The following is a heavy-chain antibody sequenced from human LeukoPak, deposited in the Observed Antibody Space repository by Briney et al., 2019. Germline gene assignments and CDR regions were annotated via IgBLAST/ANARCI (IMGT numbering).Heavy chain of an antibody. J-gene: IGHJ4*02. CDR3: AREFTGYGNTDY. CDR1: GFTFSSYA. Sequence: PGGSLRLSCAASGFTFSSYAMHWVRQAPGKGLEWVANIRSDGVEKYYVDSVRGRFTISTDTAKNTLYLQMNSLRADDTAVYYCAREFTGYGNTDYWGQGTLVTVSS. D-gene: IGHD5-12*01. CDR2: IRSDGVEK. V-gene: IGHV3-7*03.